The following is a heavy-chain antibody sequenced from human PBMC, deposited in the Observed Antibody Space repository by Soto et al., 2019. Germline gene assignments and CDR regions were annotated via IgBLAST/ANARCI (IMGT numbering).Heavy chain of an antibody. CDR1: GGSLITCSYY. V-gene: IGHV4-61*01. CDR2: VYYSGST. Sequence: SETLSLTCTVSGGSLITCSYYWSWIRQPPGKGLEWIGYVYYSGSTNYNPSLKSRVTISVDKSKNQFSLNLSSVTAADTAVYYCARDRDPTVAPRAPRRNPYYYYGMDVWGQGTTVTVSS. J-gene: IGHJ6*02. CDR3: ARDRDPTVAPRAPRRNPYYYYGMDV. D-gene: IGHD4-17*01.